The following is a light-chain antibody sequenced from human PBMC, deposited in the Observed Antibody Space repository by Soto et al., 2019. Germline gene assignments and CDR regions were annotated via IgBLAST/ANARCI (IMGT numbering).Light chain of an antibody. Sequence: QSALTQPPSVSGSPGQSVAISCTGTSSDVGGYNRVSWYQQPPGKAPKLLIYDVSNRPSGGSTRFSGPKSGNTASLTISGLQAEDEADYYCTSYASSSAYVFGPGTKLTVL. CDR3: TSYASSSAYV. CDR2: DVS. CDR1: SSDVGGYNR. V-gene: IGLV2-18*02. J-gene: IGLJ1*01.